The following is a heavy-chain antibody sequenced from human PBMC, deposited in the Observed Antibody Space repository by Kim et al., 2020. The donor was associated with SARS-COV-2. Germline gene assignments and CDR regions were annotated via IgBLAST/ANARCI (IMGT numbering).Heavy chain of an antibody. CDR2: IYHSGST. J-gene: IGHJ4*02. D-gene: IGHD5-12*01. CDR3: ARESSKATINAFDY. Sequence: SESLSLTCAVSGGSISSSNWWSWVRQPPGNGLEWIGEIYHSGSTNYNPSLKSRVTISVDKSKNQFSLKLSSVTAADTAVYYCARESSKATINAFDYWGQGTLVTVSS. V-gene: IGHV4-4*02. CDR1: GGSISSSNW.